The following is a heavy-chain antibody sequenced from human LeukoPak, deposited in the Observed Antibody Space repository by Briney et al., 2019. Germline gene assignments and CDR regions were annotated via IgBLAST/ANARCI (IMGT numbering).Heavy chain of an antibody. J-gene: IGHJ4*02. CDR2: ISSSSSTI. CDR1: GFTFSSYS. D-gene: IGHD6-13*01. Sequence: GGSLRLSCAASGFTFSSYSMNWVRQAPGKGLEWVSYISSSSSTIYYADSVKGRFTISRDNSKKTLYLQMNSLRAEDTAVYYCANPRSSSWYLGYWGQGTLVTVSS. CDR3: ANPRSSSWYLGY. V-gene: IGHV3-48*01.